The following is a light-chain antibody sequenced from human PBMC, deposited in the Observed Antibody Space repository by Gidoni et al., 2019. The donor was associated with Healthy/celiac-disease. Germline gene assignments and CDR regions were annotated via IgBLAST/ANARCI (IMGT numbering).Light chain of an antibody. V-gene: IGKV3-20*01. CDR2: GAS. CDR1: QSVSSSY. CDR3: QQYGSSPPLT. Sequence: VLTQSPGTLSLSPGERATLSCRASQSVSSSYLAWYQQKPGQAPMLLIYGASSRATGIPDRFSGSGSGTDFTLTISRLEPEDCAVYYCQQYGSSPPLTFXGXTKVEIK. J-gene: IGKJ4*01.